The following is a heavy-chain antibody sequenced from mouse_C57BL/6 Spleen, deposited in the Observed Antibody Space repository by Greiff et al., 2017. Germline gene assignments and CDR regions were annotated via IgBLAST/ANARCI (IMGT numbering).Heavy chain of an antibody. CDR2: IYPGDGDP. CDR1: GYAFSSSW. Sequence: QVQLQQSGPELVKPGASVKISCKASGYAFSSSWMNWVKQRPGKGLEWIGRIYPGDGDPNYNGKFKGKATLTADKSSSTAYMQLSSLTSEDSAVYFCAREAGYSNWAMDYWGQGTSVTVSS. CDR3: AREAGYSNWAMDY. D-gene: IGHD2-5*01. V-gene: IGHV1-82*01. J-gene: IGHJ4*01.